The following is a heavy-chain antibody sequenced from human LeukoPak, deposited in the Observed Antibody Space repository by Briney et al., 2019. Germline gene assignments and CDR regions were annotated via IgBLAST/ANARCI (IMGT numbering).Heavy chain of an antibody. CDR3: ARQEYCSGGSCYTWFDA. D-gene: IGHD2-15*01. J-gene: IGHJ5*02. V-gene: IGHV5-51*01. Sequence: PGESLQISCKGSGYSINNYWIGWVRQMPGKGLEWMGIIYPADSDIRYSPSFQGQVTISADKSISTVYLQWSSLKASDTAMYYCARQEYCSGGSCYTWFDAWGQGTLVTVSS. CDR2: IYPADSDI. CDR1: GYSINNYW.